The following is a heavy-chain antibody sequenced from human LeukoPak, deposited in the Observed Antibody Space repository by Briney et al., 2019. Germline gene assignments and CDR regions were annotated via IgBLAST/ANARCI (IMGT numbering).Heavy chain of an antibody. J-gene: IGHJ3*01. CDR1: GGSVSSGSYY. CDR3: AREVEWLDAFDV. Sequence: PSETLSLTCAVSGGSVSSGSYYWSWIRQPPGKGLEWIGYIYYSGSTNYNPSLKSRVTISVDTSKNQFSLKLSSVTVADTAVYYCAREVEWLDAFDVWGQGTMVTVSS. V-gene: IGHV4-61*01. CDR2: IYYSGST. D-gene: IGHD6-19*01.